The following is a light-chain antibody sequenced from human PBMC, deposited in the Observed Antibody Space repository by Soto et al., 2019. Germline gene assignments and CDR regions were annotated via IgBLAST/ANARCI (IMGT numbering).Light chain of an antibody. V-gene: IGLV2-18*02. CDR3: SSYTSSSTYV. J-gene: IGLJ1*01. CDR1: SSDVGSYNR. Sequence: QSALTQPPSVSGSPGQSVTISCTGTSSDVGSYNRFSWYQQPPGTAPKLMIYDVSNRPSGVPDRFSGSRSGNTASLTISGLQAEDEADYYCSSYTSSSTYVFGTGTKLTVL. CDR2: DVS.